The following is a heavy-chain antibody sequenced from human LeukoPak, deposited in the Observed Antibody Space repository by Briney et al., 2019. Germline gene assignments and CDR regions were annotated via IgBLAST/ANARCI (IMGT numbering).Heavy chain of an antibody. CDR1: GGSINGYY. V-gene: IGHV4-59*01. Sequence: SETLSLTCTVSGGSINGYYWSWIRQPPGQGLEWIGYVYHSGSTKYSPSLKTRVTISVDTSNNQFSLKLSSVTAADTAVYYCARHTHYYYDSSGPFDHWGQGTLVTVSS. CDR2: VYHSGST. J-gene: IGHJ4*02. D-gene: IGHD3-22*01. CDR3: ARHTHYYYDSSGPFDH.